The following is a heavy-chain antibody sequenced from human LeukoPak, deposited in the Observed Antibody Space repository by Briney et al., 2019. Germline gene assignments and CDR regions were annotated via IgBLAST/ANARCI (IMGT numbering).Heavy chain of an antibody. V-gene: IGHV1-2*02. CDR1: GYTFTGYY. CDR2: INPNSGGT. D-gene: IGHD2-21*02. J-gene: IGHJ5*02. Sequence: GASVTVSCKASGYTFTGYYMHWVRQAPGQGLEWMGWINPNSGGTNYAQKFQGRVTMTRDTSISTAYMELSRLRSDDTAVYYCARDCGGDCPHNWFDPWGQGTLVTVPS. CDR3: ARDCGGDCPHNWFDP.